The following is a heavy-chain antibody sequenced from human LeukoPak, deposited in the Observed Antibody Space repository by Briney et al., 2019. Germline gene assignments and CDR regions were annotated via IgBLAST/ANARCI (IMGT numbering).Heavy chain of an antibody. J-gene: IGHJ6*03. Sequence: GASVKVSCKASGYTFTSYGISWVRQAPGQGLEWMGWISAYNGNTNYAQKLQSRVTMTTDTSTSTAYMELRSLRSDDTAVYYSARIRRYYDILTGYPIYYYYYMDVWGKGTTVTVSS. CDR2: ISAYNGNT. V-gene: IGHV1-18*01. CDR1: GYTFTSYG. D-gene: IGHD3-9*01. CDR3: ARIRRYYDILTGYPIYYYYYMDV.